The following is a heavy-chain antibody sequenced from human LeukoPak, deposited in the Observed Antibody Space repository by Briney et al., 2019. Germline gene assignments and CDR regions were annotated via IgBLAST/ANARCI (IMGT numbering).Heavy chain of an antibody. Sequence: SETLSLTCTVSGGSISSYYWSWMRQPPGKGLEWIGYIYYSVSTNYNPSLKSRVTISVDTSKNQFSLKLSSVTAADTAVYYCARGRSSGWFHFDDWGQGTLVTVSS. D-gene: IGHD6-19*01. J-gene: IGHJ4*02. V-gene: IGHV4-59*01. CDR1: GGSISSYY. CDR3: ARGRSSGWFHFDD. CDR2: IYYSVST.